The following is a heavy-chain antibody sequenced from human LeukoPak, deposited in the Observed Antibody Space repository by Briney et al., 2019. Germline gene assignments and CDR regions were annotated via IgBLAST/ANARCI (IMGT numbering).Heavy chain of an antibody. CDR3: ARGLSGYYY. J-gene: IGHJ4*02. CDR1: GRSFSGYY. CDR2: INHSGST. Sequence: SETLSLTCAVYGRSFSGYYWSWIRQPPGKGLEWIGEINHSGSTNYNPSLKSRVTISVDTSKNQFSLKLSSVTAADTAVYYCARGLSGYYYWGQGTLVTVSS. V-gene: IGHV4-34*01. D-gene: IGHD3-3*01.